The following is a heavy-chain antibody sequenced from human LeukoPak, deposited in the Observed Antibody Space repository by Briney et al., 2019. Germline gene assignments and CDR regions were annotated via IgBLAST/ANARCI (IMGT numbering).Heavy chain of an antibody. J-gene: IGHJ4*02. V-gene: IGHV3-30*03. CDR3: VRDRVDY. Sequence: QTGGSLRLSCAASGFTFSTYGIHWVRQAPGKGLEWVAVISYDGSNKYYADSVEGRFTISRDNSKNTLYLQMNSLRAEDTAVYYCVRDRVDYWGQGTLVTVSS. CDR2: ISYDGSNK. CDR1: GFTFSTYG.